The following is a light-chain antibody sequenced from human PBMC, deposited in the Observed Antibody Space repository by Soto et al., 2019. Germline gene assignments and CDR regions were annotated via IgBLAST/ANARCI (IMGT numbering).Light chain of an antibody. Sequence: VLTQSPGTLSLSPGERATLSCRASQNIRGNELAWYQQKPGQPPGLLIYRGSSRAPGIPDRFSGRGSGTEFTLTISRLEPEDFAVYYCQDYGTSAPWTFGQGTKVEIK. J-gene: IGKJ1*01. CDR1: QNIRGNE. CDR3: QDYGTSAPWT. V-gene: IGKV3-20*01. CDR2: RGS.